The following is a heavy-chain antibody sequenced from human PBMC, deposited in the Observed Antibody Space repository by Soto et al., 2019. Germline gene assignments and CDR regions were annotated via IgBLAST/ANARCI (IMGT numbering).Heavy chain of an antibody. D-gene: IGHD6-13*01. CDR1: GFTFDDYA. J-gene: IGHJ6*02. CDR2: ISWNSGSI. Sequence: DVQLVESGGGLVQPGRSLRLSCAASGFTFDDYAMHWVRQAPGKGLEWVSGISWNSGSIGYADSVKGRFTISRDNAKNSLYLQMNSLRTEDTALYYCAKDIEAAAPYYYYGMDVWGQGTTVTVSS. V-gene: IGHV3-9*01. CDR3: AKDIEAAAPYYYYGMDV.